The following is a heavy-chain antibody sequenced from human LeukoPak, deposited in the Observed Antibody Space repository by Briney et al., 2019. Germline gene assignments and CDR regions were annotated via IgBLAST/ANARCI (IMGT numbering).Heavy chain of an antibody. V-gene: IGHV4-4*07. J-gene: IGHJ4*02. Sequence: SETLSLTCTVSGDSISSYYWTWIRQPAGKGLEWIGRIYSTGSTNYNLSLKSRVTMPIDTSKNQLSLKLSSVTAADTAVYYCARDAVADYYFDHWGQGTLVTVSS. CDR1: GDSISSYY. D-gene: IGHD6-19*01. CDR2: IYSTGST. CDR3: ARDAVADYYFDH.